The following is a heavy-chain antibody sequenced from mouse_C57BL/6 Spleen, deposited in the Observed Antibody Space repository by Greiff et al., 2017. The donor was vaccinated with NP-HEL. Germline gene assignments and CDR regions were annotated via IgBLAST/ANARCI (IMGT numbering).Heavy chain of an antibody. D-gene: IGHD1-1*01. CDR3: ARDGSFDY. CDR1: AHTSNSYR. V-gene: IGHV1-69*01. J-gene: IGHJ2*01. CDR2: IDPSDSYT. Sequence: QVQLQQPRAELVISRPSVNLTSKASAHTSNSYRMHWVKRRTGQGLEWIGEIDPSDSYTNYNQKFKGKSTLTVDKSSSTAYMQLSSLTSEDSAVYYWARDGSFDYWGQGSTPTVSS.